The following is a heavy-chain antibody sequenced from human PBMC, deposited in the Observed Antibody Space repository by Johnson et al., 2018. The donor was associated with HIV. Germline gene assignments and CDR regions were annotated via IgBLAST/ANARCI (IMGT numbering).Heavy chain of an antibody. V-gene: IGHV3-33*01. CDR3: ARVRSAGSSWQVDGACDS. D-gene: IGHD6-13*01. CDR1: RISLRSYG. CDR2: IWYDGSNR. Sequence: QVQLVESGGGVVQPGRSLRLSCASSRISLRSYGMHWVRQAPGKGLEWVAVIWYDGSNRYYADSVKGRFTISRDNSKNTVYLQMNSLRAEDTAVYYCARVRSAGSSWQVDGACDSWGQGTMVTVAS. J-gene: IGHJ3*02.